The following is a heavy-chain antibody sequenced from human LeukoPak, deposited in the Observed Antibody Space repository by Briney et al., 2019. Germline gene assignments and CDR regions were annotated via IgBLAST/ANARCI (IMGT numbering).Heavy chain of an antibody. J-gene: IGHJ3*02. CDR1: AFTFSSYA. CDR3: ARDQYSTMVRGVIPHDAFDI. Sequence: GGSLRLSCAAFAFTFSSYAMHWVRQAPGKGLEWVAVMSFDGSHKYYADSVKGRFTISRDNSKNTLYLQMNSLRAEDTAVYYCARDQYSTMVRGVIPHDAFDIWGQGTMVTVSS. CDR2: MSFDGSHK. D-gene: IGHD3-10*01. V-gene: IGHV3-30*04.